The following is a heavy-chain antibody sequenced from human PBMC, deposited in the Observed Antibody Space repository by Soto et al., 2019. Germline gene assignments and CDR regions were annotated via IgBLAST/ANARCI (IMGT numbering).Heavy chain of an antibody. D-gene: IGHD6-13*01. CDR3: ARDRHPGIAAGGPDY. CDR1: GFTFSSYG. CDR2: IWYDGNNK. Sequence: QVQLVEAGGGVVQPGKSLRLSCAASGFTFSSYGMHWVRQAPGKGLEWVAVIWYDGNNKYYADSVKGRFTISRDNSKNTVYLQMNSLRAEDTALYYCARDRHPGIAAGGPDYWGQGTMVTVSS. J-gene: IGHJ4*02. V-gene: IGHV3-33*01.